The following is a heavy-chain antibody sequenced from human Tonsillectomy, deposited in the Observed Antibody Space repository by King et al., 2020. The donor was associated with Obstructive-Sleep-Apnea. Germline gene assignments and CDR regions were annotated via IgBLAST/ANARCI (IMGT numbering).Heavy chain of an antibody. V-gene: IGHV3-11*01. D-gene: IGHD3-22*01. CDR3: ARERDPPSMIVMWGYFDY. Sequence: VQLVESGGGLVKPGGSLRLSCAASGFTFSDYYMSWIRQAPGKRLEWVSYISGSGSIMYYADSVKGRFTISRDNAKNSLSLQMNSLRAEDTAVYYCARERDPPSMIVMWGYFDYWGQGTLVTVSS. CDR1: GFTFSDYY. CDR2: ISGSGSIM. J-gene: IGHJ4*02.